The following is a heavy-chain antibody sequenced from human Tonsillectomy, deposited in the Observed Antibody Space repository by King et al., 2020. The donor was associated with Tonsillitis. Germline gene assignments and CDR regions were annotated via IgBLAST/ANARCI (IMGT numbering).Heavy chain of an antibody. CDR2: IRSKANSYAT. CDR1: GFTFSGSA. CDR3: TRPHYYGSGSYSDY. V-gene: IGHV3-73*02. D-gene: IGHD3-10*01. J-gene: IGHJ4*02. Sequence: VQLVESGGGLVQPGGSLKLSCAASGFTFSGSAMHWVRQASGKGLEWVGRIRSKANSYATAYAASVKGRFTISRDDSKNTTYLQMNSLKTEDTAVYYFTRPHYYGSGSYSDYWGQGALVTVSS.